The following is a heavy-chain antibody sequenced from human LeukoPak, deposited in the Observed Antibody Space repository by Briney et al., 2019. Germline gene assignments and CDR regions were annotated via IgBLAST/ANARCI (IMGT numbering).Heavy chain of an antibody. CDR3: ARDLASFHYFDY. CDR1: GYTFTGYC. V-gene: IGHV1-2*02. J-gene: IGHJ4*02. Sequence: ASVKVSCKASGYTFTGYCMHWVRQAPGQGLEWMGWINPNSGGTNYAQKFQGRVTMTRDTSISTAYMELSRLRSDDTAVYYCARDLASFHYFDYWGQGTLVTVSS. D-gene: IGHD2-2*01. CDR2: INPNSGGT.